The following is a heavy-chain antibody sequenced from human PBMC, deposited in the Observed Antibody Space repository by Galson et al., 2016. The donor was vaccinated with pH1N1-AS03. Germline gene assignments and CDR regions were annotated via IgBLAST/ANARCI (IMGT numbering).Heavy chain of an antibody. Sequence: SLRLSCAASGFTFRTFSIYWVRQAPGKGLEYVSGISDNGINTYYADPVKARFTISRDKSKNTVYLQMSSLRTEGTAVYYCIKEGNRLQSRRSDAFDIWGRGTVVTVSS. CDR3: IKEGNRLQSRRSDAFDI. J-gene: IGHJ3*02. CDR1: GFTFRTFS. CDR2: ISDNGINT. D-gene: IGHD5-18*01. V-gene: IGHV3-64D*06.